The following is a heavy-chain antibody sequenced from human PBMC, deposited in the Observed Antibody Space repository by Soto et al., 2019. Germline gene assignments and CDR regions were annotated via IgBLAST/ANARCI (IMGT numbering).Heavy chain of an antibody. CDR3: PRVGDGSGSYQGSYYYGMDV. CDR2: IYYSGST. Sequence: SETLSLTCAVYGGSFSGYYWSWIRQPPGKGLEWIGYIYYSGSTNYNPSLKSRVTISVDTSKNQFSLKLSSVTAADTAVYYCPRVGDGSGSYQGSYYYGMDVWGQGTTVTVSS. D-gene: IGHD3-10*01. V-gene: IGHV4-59*01. CDR1: GGSFSGYY. J-gene: IGHJ6*02.